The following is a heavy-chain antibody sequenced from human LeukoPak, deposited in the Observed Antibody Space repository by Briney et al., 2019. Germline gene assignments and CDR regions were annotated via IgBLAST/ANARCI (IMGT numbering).Heavy chain of an antibody. D-gene: IGHD5-18*01. J-gene: IGHJ4*02. CDR1: GFTFDDYA. Sequence: PGRSLRLSCAAPGFTFDDYAMHWVRQAPGKGLEWVSGISWNSGSIGYADSVKGRFTITRDNAKNSLYLQMNSLRAEDTAVYYCARNSYGDKYYFDYWGQGTLVTVSS. CDR3: ARNSYGDKYYFDY. CDR2: ISWNSGSI. V-gene: IGHV3-9*01.